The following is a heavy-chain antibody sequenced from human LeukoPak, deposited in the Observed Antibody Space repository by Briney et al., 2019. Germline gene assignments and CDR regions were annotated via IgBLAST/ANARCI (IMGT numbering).Heavy chain of an antibody. V-gene: IGHV3-64D*06. CDR2: ISSNGGST. CDR1: GFTFSSYA. J-gene: IGHJ5*02. Sequence: GGSLRLSCSASGFTFSSYAMHWVRPAPGKGLEYVSAISSNGGSTYYADSAKGRFTISRDNSKNTLYLQMSSLRAEDTAVYYCVKGILRYFAPFDPWGQGTLVTVSS. D-gene: IGHD3-9*01. CDR3: VKGILRYFAPFDP.